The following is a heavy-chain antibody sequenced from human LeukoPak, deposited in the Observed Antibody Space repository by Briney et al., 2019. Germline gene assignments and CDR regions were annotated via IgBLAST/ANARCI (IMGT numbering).Heavy chain of an antibody. J-gene: IGHJ4*02. V-gene: IGHV3-23*01. CDR2: ISGSGGST. D-gene: IGHD5-18*01. CDR3: AKIRYSYGYVDY. Sequence: GGSLRLSCAASGFTFSSYAMSWVRQAPGKGLEWVSAISGSGGSTYYADSVKGRFTISRDSSKNTLYLQMNSLRAEDTAVYYCAKIRYSYGYVDYWGQGTLVTVSS. CDR1: GFTFSSYA.